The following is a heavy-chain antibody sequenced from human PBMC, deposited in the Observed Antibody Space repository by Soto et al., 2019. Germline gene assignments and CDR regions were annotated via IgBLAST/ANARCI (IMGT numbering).Heavy chain of an antibody. Sequence: EVQLVESGGDLVQPGGSLRLSCTASGFTVSSKYMNWVRQAPGKGLEWVSVIYSGGSTNYADSVKGRFTISRDNSKNTLSLQMNSLRVEDTAVYYCARAWPGDGAFDIWGQGTLVTVSS. CDR3: ARAWPGDGAFDI. D-gene: IGHD7-27*01. CDR2: IYSGGST. V-gene: IGHV3-66*01. CDR1: GFTVSSKY. J-gene: IGHJ3*02.